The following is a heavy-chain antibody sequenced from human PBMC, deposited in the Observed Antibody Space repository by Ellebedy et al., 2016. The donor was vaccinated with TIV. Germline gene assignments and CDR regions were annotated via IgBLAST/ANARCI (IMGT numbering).Heavy chain of an antibody. CDR3: AKVGEGAQTIDY. CDR1: GFTFSSYA. J-gene: IGHJ4*02. V-gene: IGHV4-59*01. D-gene: IGHD3-10*01. CDR2: IYYSGST. Sequence: ESLKISCAASGFTFSSYAMSWVRQAPGKGLEWIGYIYYSGSTKYNPSLKSRVTISVDTSKNQFSLKLTSVTAADTAVYYCAKVGEGAQTIDYWGQGTLVTVSS.